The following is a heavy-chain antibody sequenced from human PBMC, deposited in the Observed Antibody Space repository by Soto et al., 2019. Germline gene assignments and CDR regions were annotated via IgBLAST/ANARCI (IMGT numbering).Heavy chain of an antibody. J-gene: IGHJ3*01. CDR2: ASRDGSTK. CDR3: VKEWHSDGYGAACEV. D-gene: IGHD2-21*02. V-gene: IGHV3-30*18. CDR1: GFTFSDYG. Sequence: QVQLVESGGGVVQPGRSLRLSCAASGFTFSDYGMQRVRQAPGKGLEWVAVASRDGSTKFYADSVKGRFTISRDNSKNTLDLQLNSLRPEDTAVYYCVKEWHSDGYGAACEVWGQGTMVTVSS.